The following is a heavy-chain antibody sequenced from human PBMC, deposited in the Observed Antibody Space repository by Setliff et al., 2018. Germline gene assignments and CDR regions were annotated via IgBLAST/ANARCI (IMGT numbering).Heavy chain of an antibody. CDR2: GSTGKT. Sequence: GGTLRLSCAASGFSFSDYAMSWVRQAPRKGLEWVSGGSTGKTDYADSVKGRFTMSRDSSTNTLYLQMNSLRGEDTAVYYCAKDLSSNTAASYFFDLWGQGTQVTVSS. V-gene: IGHV3-23*01. J-gene: IGHJ4*02. CDR1: GFSFSDYA. CDR3: AKDLSSNTAASYFFDL. D-gene: IGHD5-18*01.